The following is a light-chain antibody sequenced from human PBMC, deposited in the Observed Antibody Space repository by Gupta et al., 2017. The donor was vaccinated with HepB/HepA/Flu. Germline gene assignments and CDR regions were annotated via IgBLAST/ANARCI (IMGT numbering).Light chain of an antibody. CDR2: GAS. J-gene: IGKJ3*01. Sequence: EIVMTQSPATLSVSPGERATLSCRASQSVSSNLAWYQQKPGQAPRLLIYGASTRATGIPARFSGSGYGTEFTLTIRSLQSEECAVYYCQQYNNGPPALFTVGPGTKVDIK. CDR3: QQYNNGPPALFT. V-gene: IGKV3-15*01. CDR1: QSVSSN.